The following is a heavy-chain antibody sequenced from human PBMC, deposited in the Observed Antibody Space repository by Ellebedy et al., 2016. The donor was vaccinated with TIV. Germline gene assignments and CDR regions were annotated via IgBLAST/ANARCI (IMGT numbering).Heavy chain of an antibody. J-gene: IGHJ4*02. Sequence: SETLSLXXTVSGGSISSGGYYWSWIRQHPGKGLEWIGYIYYSGSTYYNPSLKSRVTISVDTSKNQFSLKLSSVTAADTAVYYCARENGSGSYYDYWGQGTLVTVSS. CDR2: IYYSGST. V-gene: IGHV4-31*03. CDR1: GGSISSGGYY. CDR3: ARENGSGSYYDY. D-gene: IGHD3-10*01.